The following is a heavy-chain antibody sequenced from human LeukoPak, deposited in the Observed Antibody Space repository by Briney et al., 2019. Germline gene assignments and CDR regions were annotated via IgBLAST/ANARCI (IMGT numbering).Heavy chain of an antibody. CDR3: ARDLLRYCTNGVCNYYYYMDV. CDR2: ITSSSSFI. V-gene: IGHV3-21*01. CDR1: GFTFSNYS. J-gene: IGHJ6*03. Sequence: GGSLRLSCAASGFTFSNYSMNWVRQAPGKGLKWVSSITSSSSFIYYADSVKGRFTISRDNAKNSLYLQMNSLRAEDTAVYYCARDLLRYCTNGVCNYYYYMDVWGKGTTVSVSS. D-gene: IGHD2-8*01.